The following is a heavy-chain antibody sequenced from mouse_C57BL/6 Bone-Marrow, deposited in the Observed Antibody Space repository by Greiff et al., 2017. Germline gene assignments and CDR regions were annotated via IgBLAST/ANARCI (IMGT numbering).Heavy chain of an antibody. Sequence: QVQLQQSGPGLVAPSQSLSITCTVSGFSLTSYAISWVRQPPGKGLEWLGVIWTGGGTNYNSALKSRLSISKDNSKSQVFLKMNSLQTDDTARYYCARSTMITTSGYYYAMDYWGQGTSVTVSS. J-gene: IGHJ4*01. CDR2: IWTGGGT. D-gene: IGHD2-4*01. CDR1: GFSLTSYA. V-gene: IGHV2-9-1*01. CDR3: ARSTMITTSGYYYAMDY.